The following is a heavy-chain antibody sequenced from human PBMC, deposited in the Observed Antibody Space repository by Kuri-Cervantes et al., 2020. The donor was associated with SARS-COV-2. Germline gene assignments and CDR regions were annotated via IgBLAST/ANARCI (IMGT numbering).Heavy chain of an antibody. V-gene: IGHV4-59*01. CDR3: ARAGYYFDY. J-gene: IGHJ4*02. CDR1: GGSISSYY. CDR2: IYYSGST. Sequence: SETLSLTCTVSGGSISSYYWSWIRQPPGKGLEWIGCIYYSGSTNYNPSLKSRVTISVDTSKNQFSLKLSSVTAADTAVYYCARAGYYFDYWGQGTLVTVSS.